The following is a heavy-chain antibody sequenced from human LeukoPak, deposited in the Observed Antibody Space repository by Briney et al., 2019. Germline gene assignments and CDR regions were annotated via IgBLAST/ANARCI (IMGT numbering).Heavy chain of an antibody. V-gene: IGHV3-7*01. J-gene: IGHJ5*02. CDR1: GFTFSSYW. D-gene: IGHD2-15*01. CDR2: IKQDGSEK. CDR3: ARSPGDIVVVVAATSWFDP. Sequence: GGSLRLSCAASGFTFSSYWMSWVRQAPGKGLEWVANIKQDGSEKYYVDPVKGRFTISRDNAKNSLYLQMNSLRAEDTAVYYCARSPGDIVVVVAATSWFDPWGQGTLVTVSS.